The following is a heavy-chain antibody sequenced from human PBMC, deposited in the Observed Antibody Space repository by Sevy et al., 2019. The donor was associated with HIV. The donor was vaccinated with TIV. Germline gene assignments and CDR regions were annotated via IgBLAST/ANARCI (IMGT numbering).Heavy chain of an antibody. CDR2: ISSSGSTI. D-gene: IGHD3-10*01. Sequence: GGSLRLSCAASGFTFSDYYMSWIRQAPGKGLEWVSYISSSGSTIYYADSVKGRFTISRDNAKNSLYLQMNSLRAEDTAVYYCASERPFYGSGSYALGWFDPWGQGTLVTVSS. CDR3: ASERPFYGSGSYALGWFDP. CDR1: GFTFSDYY. J-gene: IGHJ5*02. V-gene: IGHV3-11*01.